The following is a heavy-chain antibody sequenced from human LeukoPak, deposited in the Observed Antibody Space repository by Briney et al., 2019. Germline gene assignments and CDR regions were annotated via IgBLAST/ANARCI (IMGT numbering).Heavy chain of an antibody. Sequence: EASVKVPCKASGYTFTTYGISWVRRAPGQGLEWMGWISAYNGNTNYAQQFQGRVTMTTDTSMSTAYMELRSLRSDDTAVYYCARDLIAVRPGWFDPWGQGSLVTVSS. J-gene: IGHJ5*02. CDR2: ISAYNGNT. D-gene: IGHD6-6*01. V-gene: IGHV1-18*01. CDR3: ARDLIAVRPGWFDP. CDR1: GYTFTTYG.